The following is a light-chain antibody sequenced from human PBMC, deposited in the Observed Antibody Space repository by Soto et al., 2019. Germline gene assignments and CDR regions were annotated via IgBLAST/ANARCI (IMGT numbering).Light chain of an antibody. J-gene: IGLJ1*01. CDR1: SSDVGGFNY. V-gene: IGLV2-14*01. CDR2: EVS. CDR3: SSYTTITTEV. Sequence: QSVLRRPAAVSGSPGQSITISCTATSSDVGGFNYVSWVQQHPGKAPKLMIYEVSNRPSGVSNRFSGSKSRNTASLTISGLHPEDEAAYYCSSYTTITTEVFGPATQGTLL.